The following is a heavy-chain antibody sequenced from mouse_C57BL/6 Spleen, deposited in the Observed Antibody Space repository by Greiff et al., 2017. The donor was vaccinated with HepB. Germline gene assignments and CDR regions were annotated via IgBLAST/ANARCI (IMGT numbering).Heavy chain of an antibody. J-gene: IGHJ4*01. V-gene: IGHV1-39*01. Sequence: HLVESGPELVKPGASVKISCKASGYSFTDYNMNWVKQSNGKSLEWIGVINPNYGTTSYNQKFKGKATLTVDQSSSTAYMQLNSLTSEDSAVYYCAREVYYDYEKAMDYWGQGTSVTVSS. D-gene: IGHD2-4*01. CDR3: AREVYYDYEKAMDY. CDR2: INPNYGTT. CDR1: GYSFTDYN.